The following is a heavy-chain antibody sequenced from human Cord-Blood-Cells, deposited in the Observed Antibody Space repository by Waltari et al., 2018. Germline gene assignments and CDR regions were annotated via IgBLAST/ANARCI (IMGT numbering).Heavy chain of an antibody. CDR2: FEPEDGET. Sequence: QVQLVQSGAEVKKPGASVKVSCKVSGSTLTELPMHWVRQAPEKGLEWMGGFEPEDGETIYAQKLQGRVTMTEDTSTDTAYMELSSLRSEDTAVYYCATEFKGYGSGSYYFDYWGQGTLVTVSS. D-gene: IGHD3-10*01. CDR1: GSTLTELP. J-gene: IGHJ4*02. V-gene: IGHV1-24*01. CDR3: ATEFKGYGSGSYYFDY.